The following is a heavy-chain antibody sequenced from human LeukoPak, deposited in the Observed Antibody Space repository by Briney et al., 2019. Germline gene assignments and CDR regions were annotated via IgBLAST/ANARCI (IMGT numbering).Heavy chain of an antibody. CDR3: ARDVGGGPFFDY. CDR1: GGSITSFY. Sequence: KPSETLPLTCTVSGGSITSFYWGWIRQPPGKGLEWIGYIYNSGSTDYNPSLKSRVTISADTSKNQFSLKLSSVTAADTAVYYCARDVGGGPFFDYWGQGTLVTVSP. J-gene: IGHJ4*02. CDR2: IYNSGST. V-gene: IGHV4-59*01. D-gene: IGHD2-15*01.